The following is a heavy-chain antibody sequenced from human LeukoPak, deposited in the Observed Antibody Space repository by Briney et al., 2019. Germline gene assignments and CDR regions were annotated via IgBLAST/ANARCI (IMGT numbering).Heavy chain of an antibody. Sequence: PGGSLRLSCAASGFSFSKYAMNWVRQAPGKGLEWVSVLSGSGVSTYYSDSLKGRFTISRDNSKNTLYLQMNSLRAEDTAVYYCARGSGWTDYWGQGTLVTVSS. J-gene: IGHJ4*02. CDR2: LSGSGVST. V-gene: IGHV3-23*01. CDR3: ARGSGWTDY. D-gene: IGHD6-19*01. CDR1: GFSFSKYA.